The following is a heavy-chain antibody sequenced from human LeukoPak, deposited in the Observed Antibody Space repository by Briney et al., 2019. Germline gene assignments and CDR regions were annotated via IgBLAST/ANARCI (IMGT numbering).Heavy chain of an antibody. J-gene: IGHJ4*02. CDR2: IYYSGST. V-gene: IGHV4-61*05. CDR1: GGSISSSSYY. CDR3: ARVYFDWAFDY. Sequence: SETLSLTCTVSGGSISSSSYYWSWIRQPPGKGLEWIGYIYYSGSTNYNPSLKSRVTISVDTSKNQFSLKLSSVTAADTAVYYCARVYFDWAFDYWGQGTLVTVSS. D-gene: IGHD3-9*01.